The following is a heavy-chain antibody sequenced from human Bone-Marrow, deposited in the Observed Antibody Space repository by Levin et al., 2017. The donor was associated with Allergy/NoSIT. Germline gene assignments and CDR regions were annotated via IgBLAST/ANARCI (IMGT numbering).Heavy chain of an antibody. CDR3: ARPKGGSFYHDYYYGMDV. CDR1: GYTFTDYH. V-gene: IGHV1-2*06. J-gene: IGHJ6*02. Sequence: PGESLKISCKASGYTFTDYHIHWVRQAPGQGLEWMGRINPKSGDTVYAWKFQDRVTMTRDTSISTAYMELSRLRSDDTAVFYCARPKGGSFYHDYYYGMDVWGQGTTVTVSS. CDR2: INPKSGDT. D-gene: IGHD1-26*01.